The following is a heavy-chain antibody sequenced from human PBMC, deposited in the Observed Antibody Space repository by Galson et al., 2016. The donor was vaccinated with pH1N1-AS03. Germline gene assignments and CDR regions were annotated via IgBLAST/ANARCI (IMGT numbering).Heavy chain of an antibody. CDR3: ARQVRDGYNDYFDY. J-gene: IGHJ4*02. D-gene: IGHD5-24*01. CDR1: GSIFTSYW. V-gene: IGHV5-51*01. Sequence: QSGAEVKKPGESLKISCKTSGSIFTSYWVAWARHMPGKGLEWMGIIYPGDSDTRYSPSFQGQVTISADRSINTAYLQWSSLMASDTAIYYCARQVRDGYNDYFDYWGQGILVTVSS. CDR2: IYPGDSDT.